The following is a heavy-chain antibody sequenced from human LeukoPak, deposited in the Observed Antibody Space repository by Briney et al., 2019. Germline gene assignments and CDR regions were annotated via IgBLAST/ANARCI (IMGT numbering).Heavy chain of an antibody. J-gene: IGHJ6*03. CDR3: AREAYYSGYDPRDYYYMDV. CDR1: GYTFTSYG. V-gene: IGHV1-18*01. Sequence: ASVKVSCKASGYTFTSYGISWVRQAPGQGLEWMGWISAYNGNTNYAQKLQGRVTMTTDTSTSTAYMELRSLRSDDTAVYYCAREAYYSGYDPRDYYYMDVWGKGTTVTVSS. D-gene: IGHD5-12*01. CDR2: ISAYNGNT.